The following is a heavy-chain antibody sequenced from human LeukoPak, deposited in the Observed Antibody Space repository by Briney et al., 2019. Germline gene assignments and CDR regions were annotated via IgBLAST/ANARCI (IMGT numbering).Heavy chain of an antibody. V-gene: IGHV5-51*01. J-gene: IGHJ4*02. CDR3: ARLTYDSSGYYLVFDY. CDR2: IYPGDSDT. CDR1: GYSFTSYW. D-gene: IGHD3-22*01. Sequence: GESLKISCKGSGYSFTSYWIGWVRQMPGKGLEWMGIIYPGDSDTRYSPPFQGQVTISADKSISTAYLQWSSLKASDTAMYYCARLTYDSSGYYLVFDYWGQGTLVTVSS.